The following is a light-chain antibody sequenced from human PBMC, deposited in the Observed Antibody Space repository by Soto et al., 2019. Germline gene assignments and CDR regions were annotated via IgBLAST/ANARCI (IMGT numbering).Light chain of an antibody. CDR3: CSYAGRFTYV. CDR2: DVF. V-gene: IGLV2-11*01. CDR1: SSDIGSYDF. Sequence: QSVLTQPHSVSGSPGQSVTISCTGASSDIGSYDFVSWYQQHPGKAPELLIFDVFKRPLGVPIRFSGSKSGNTASLTISGLQAEDEGDYYCCSYAGRFTYVFGSGTKVTVL. J-gene: IGLJ1*01.